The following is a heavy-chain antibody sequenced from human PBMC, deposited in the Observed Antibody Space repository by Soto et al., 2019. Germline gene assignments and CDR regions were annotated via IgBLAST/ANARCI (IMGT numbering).Heavy chain of an antibody. J-gene: IGHJ4*02. CDR2: INHSGST. V-gene: IGHV4-34*01. Sequence: QVQLQQWGAGLLKPSETLSLTCAVYGGSFSGYYWSWIRQPPGKGLEWIGEINHSGSTNYNPSLKSRVTISVDTSKNQFSLKLNSVTAADTAVYYCAREPILEYCSSTSCYLDYWGQGTLVTVSS. CDR3: AREPILEYCSSTSCYLDY. CDR1: GGSFSGYY. D-gene: IGHD2-2*01.